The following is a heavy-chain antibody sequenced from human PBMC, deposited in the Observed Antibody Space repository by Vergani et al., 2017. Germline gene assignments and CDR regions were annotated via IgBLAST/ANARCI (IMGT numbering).Heavy chain of an antibody. J-gene: IGHJ4*02. CDR1: GGSISSGGYS. CDR3: AQSNGAAAGSYDY. V-gene: IGHV4-30-2*01. Sequence: QLQLQESGSGLVKPSQTLSLTCAVSGGSISSGGYSWSWVRQPPGKGLEWIGYIYHSGSTYYNPSLKSRVTITVDRSKNQFSLKLSSVTAADTAVDYCAQSNGAAAGSYDYWGQGTLVTVSS. CDR2: IYHSGST. D-gene: IGHD6-13*01.